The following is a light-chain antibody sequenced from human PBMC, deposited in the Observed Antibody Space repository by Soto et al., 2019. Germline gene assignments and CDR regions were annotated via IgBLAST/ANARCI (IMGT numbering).Light chain of an antibody. CDR2: VAS. CDR3: HQSYSPPYT. CDR1: QSINNY. J-gene: IGKJ2*01. Sequence: DSQMTQSPSSLSASVGDRVTITCLASQSINNYLNWYHQKPGKVPKLLIYVASSLQSGVPSRISGSGYGKDFTLTISSLQPDDFAMYYCHQSYSPPYTFGQGTKVDIK. V-gene: IGKV1-39*01.